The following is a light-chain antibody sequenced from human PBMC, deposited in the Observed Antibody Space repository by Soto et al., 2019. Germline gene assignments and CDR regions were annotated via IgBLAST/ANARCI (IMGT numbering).Light chain of an antibody. CDR1: NSNIGTNT. Sequence: QLVLTQPPSASVTPGQRVTISCSGSNSNIGTNTVNWYRQFPGTAPKLLIYNNNQRPSGVPDRISGSRSGTSASLAISGLQSEDEADYYCAAWDDSLNGVVFGGGTKLTV. CDR2: NNN. V-gene: IGLV1-44*01. J-gene: IGLJ3*02. CDR3: AAWDDSLNGVV.